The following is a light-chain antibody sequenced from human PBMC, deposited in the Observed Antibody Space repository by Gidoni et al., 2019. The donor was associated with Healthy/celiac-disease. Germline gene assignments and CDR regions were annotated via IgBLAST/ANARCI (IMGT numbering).Light chain of an antibody. CDR3: QKYNSAPL. CDR2: AAS. Sequence: DIQMTQSPSSLSASVGDRVTITCRASQVISNYLAWYQQKPGKVPKLLIYAASTLQAGVPSRFSGSGCGTDFTITISRLQPEDVANYYCQKYNSAPLFGQGTRLEIK. CDR1: QVISNY. V-gene: IGKV1-27*01. J-gene: IGKJ5*01.